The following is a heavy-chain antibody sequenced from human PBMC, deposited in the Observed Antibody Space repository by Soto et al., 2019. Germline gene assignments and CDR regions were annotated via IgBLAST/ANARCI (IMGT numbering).Heavy chain of an antibody. CDR2: IDPSDSYT. CDR1: GYSFTSYW. CDR3: ARSSSSWSEFDP. D-gene: IGHD6-13*01. Sequence: PRESLKISCKGSGYSFTSYWISWVRQMPGKGLEWMGRIDPSDSYTNYSPSFQGHVTISADKSISTAYLQWSSLKASDTAMYYCARSSSSWSEFDPWGQGTLVTVSS. V-gene: IGHV5-10-1*01. J-gene: IGHJ5*02.